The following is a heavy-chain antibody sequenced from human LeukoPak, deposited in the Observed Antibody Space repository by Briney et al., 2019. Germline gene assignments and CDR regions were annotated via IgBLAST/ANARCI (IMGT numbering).Heavy chain of an antibody. CDR1: GGSISSSDYY. Sequence: SETLSLTCTVSGGSISSSDYYWGWIRQPPGKGLEWIGSIYYGGSTYYNPSLKSRVTISVDTSMNQFSLKLSFVTTADTAVYYCARALRYCSGGSCTRGYNWFDPWGQGTLVTVPS. D-gene: IGHD2-15*01. J-gene: IGHJ5*02. CDR2: IYYGGST. CDR3: ARALRYCSGGSCTRGYNWFDP. V-gene: IGHV4-39*01.